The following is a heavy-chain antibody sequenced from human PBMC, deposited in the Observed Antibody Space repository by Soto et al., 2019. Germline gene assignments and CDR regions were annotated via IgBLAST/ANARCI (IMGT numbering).Heavy chain of an antibody. CDR3: ARVDTAMVGAFDI. V-gene: IGHV1-3*01. CDR1: GYTFTSYA. J-gene: IGHJ3*02. D-gene: IGHD5-18*01. Sequence: ASVKVSCKASGYTFTSYAMHWVRQAPGQRLEWMGWINAGNGNTKYSQKFQGRVTITRDTSGSTAYMELSSLRSEDTAVYYCARVDTAMVGAFDIWGQGTMVTVSS. CDR2: INAGNGNT.